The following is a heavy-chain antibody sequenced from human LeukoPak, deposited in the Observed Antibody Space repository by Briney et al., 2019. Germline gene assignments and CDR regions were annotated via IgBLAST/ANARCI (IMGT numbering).Heavy chain of an antibody. CDR3: AKRTDGSGTYYSFDF. CDR2: ISGSGAST. V-gene: IGHV3-23*01. Sequence: QTGGSLRLSCAVSGFTFSTYAMSGVRQAPGKGLEGVAGISGSGASTYYADSVKGRFTISRDNSKNTLYLQMNSLRAEDTAIYYCAKRTDGSGTYYSFDFWGQGTLVTVSS. J-gene: IGHJ4*02. CDR1: GFTFSTYA. D-gene: IGHD3-10*01.